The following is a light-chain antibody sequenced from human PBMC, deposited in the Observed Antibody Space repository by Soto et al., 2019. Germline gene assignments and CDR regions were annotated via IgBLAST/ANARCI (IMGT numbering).Light chain of an antibody. CDR1: QSVRTY. V-gene: IGKV3-11*01. Sequence: EIVLTQSPVTLSLSPGERATLSCRASQSVRTYLAWYQVKPCQAPRLLIYDASSRASGVPARFSGSGSGTDFTLTISSLEPEDFALYYCQQRNSWPTITFGQGTRLEIK. CDR2: DAS. CDR3: QQRNSWPTIT. J-gene: IGKJ5*01.